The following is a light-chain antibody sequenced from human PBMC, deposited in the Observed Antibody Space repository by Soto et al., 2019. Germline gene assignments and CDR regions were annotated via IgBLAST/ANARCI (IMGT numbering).Light chain of an antibody. J-gene: IGKJ2*01. CDR1: QNIIFY. CDR2: AAS. CDR3: QQSYTTPVYS. V-gene: IGKV1-39*01. Sequence: DIQMTQSPSSLSASVGDRVTITCRAIQNIIFYLNWYQQKIGKPPKPLISAASNLQSGVPSRFSGSGSGTDFTLTISNLQPDDVATYFCQQSYTTPVYSFGQGTKLEIK.